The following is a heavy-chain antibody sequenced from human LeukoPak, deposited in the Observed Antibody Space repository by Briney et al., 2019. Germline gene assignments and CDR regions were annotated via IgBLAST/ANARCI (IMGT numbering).Heavy chain of an antibody. V-gene: IGHV1-69*13. Sequence: GASVKVSCKASGGTFSSYAISWVRQAPGQGLEWMGGIIPIFGTANYAQKFQGRVTITADESTSTAYMELSSLRSEDTAVYYCARGVVVVPAAIGAPNNWFDPWGQGTLVTVSS. CDR3: ARGVVVVPAAIGAPNNWFDP. CDR2: IIPIFGTA. J-gene: IGHJ5*02. CDR1: GGTFSSYA. D-gene: IGHD2-2*01.